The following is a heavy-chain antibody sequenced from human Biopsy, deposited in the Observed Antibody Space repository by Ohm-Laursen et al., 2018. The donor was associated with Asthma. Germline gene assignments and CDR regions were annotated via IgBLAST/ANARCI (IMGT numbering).Heavy chain of an antibody. J-gene: IGHJ4*02. D-gene: IGHD6-19*01. CDR2: INGKSNSI. CDR3: ARDSYSSGLYDDFDF. Sequence: SLRLSCAASGFTFSDYYMSWICQAPGKGLEWISYINGKSNSIEYADSVKGRFTISRDNAKNSLYLQMNSLRAEDTAVYYCARDSYSSGLYDDFDFWGQGTLVTVSS. CDR1: GFTFSDYY. V-gene: IGHV3-11*01.